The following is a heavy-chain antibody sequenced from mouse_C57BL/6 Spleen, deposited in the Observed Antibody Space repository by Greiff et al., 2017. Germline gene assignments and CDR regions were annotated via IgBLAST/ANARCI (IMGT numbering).Heavy chain of an antibody. V-gene: IGHV1-78*01. CDR1: GYTFTDHT. Sequence: VQLQQSDAELVKPGASVKISCKVSGYTFTDHTIHWMKQRPEQGLEWIGYIYPRDGSTKYNEKFKGKATLTADKSSSTAYMQLNSLTSEDSAVYFCARGDYGSSDGGDYFDYWGQGTTLTVSS. CDR3: ARGDYGSSDGGDYFDY. J-gene: IGHJ2*01. CDR2: IYPRDGST. D-gene: IGHD1-1*01.